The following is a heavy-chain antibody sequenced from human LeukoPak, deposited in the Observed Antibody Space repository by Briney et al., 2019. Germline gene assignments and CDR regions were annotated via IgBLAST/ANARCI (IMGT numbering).Heavy chain of an antibody. CDR2: ISSLGTKI. J-gene: IGHJ3*02. D-gene: IGHD4-11*01. V-gene: IGHV3-48*03. Sequence: GGSLRHSCEASGFTFGRSEMNWVRQAPGKGLEWVSYISSLGTKIYYADSVRGRFTMSRDNAKNSLYLQMDSLRAEDTAIYYCARERVTTGGDACDIWGQGTMVTVSS. CDR3: ARERVTTGGDACDI. CDR1: GFTFGRSE.